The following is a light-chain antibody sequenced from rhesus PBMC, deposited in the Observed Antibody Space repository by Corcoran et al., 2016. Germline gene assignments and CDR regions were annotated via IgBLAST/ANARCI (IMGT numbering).Light chain of an antibody. J-gene: IGLJ6*01. V-gene: IGLV10-114*01. CDR1: SNNVAYPG. Sequence: QAGLTQPPSVSKALRQTVTLTCTGNSNNVAYPGAAWLQQQQGHPPKLLSHRNNNRPSGISERFSASRSGTTASLTITGLQPEDEADFYCSAWDSSLNAHVFGSGTKLTVL. CDR2: RNN. CDR3: SAWDSSLNAHV.